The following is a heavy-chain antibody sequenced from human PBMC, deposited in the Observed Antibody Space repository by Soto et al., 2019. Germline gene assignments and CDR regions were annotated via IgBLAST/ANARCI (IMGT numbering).Heavy chain of an antibody. Sequence: QVQLVQSGAEVKKPGSSVKVSCKASGGTFSSYAISWVRQAPGQGLEWMGGIIPIFGTANYAQKFPGRVTITGDDSQSPAYMELRCRRSGDPAGYYCARGGVEGVYEGGYWGQGTLVTVSS. CDR2: IIPIFGTA. CDR1: GGTFSSYA. CDR3: ARGGVEGVYEGGY. V-gene: IGHV1-69*12. D-gene: IGHD3-16*01. J-gene: IGHJ4*02.